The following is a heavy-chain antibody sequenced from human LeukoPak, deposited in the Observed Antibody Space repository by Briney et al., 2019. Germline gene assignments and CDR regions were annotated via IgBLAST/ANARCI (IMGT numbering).Heavy chain of an antibody. CDR2: ISGDGGST. J-gene: IGHJ3*02. D-gene: IGHD1-26*01. V-gene: IGHV3-43*02. CDR1: GFTFDDYA. CDR3: AKENWELGAFDI. Sequence: PGGSLRLSCAASGFTFDDYAMHWVRQAPGLGMDWVSLISGDGGSTYYADSVKGRFTISRDNSKNSLYLQLNSLRTEDTALYYCAKENWELGAFDIWGQGTMVTVSS.